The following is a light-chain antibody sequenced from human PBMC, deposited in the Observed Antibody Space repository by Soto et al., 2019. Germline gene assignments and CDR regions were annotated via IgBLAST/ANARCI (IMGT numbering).Light chain of an antibody. V-gene: IGLV1-47*01. J-gene: IGLJ2*01. Sequence: QSVLTQPPSASGTPGQRVTISCSGTTSNIGTYYVYWYQQLPGTAPKLLIYINNQRPSGVPARFSGSTSGTSASLPTSGLRYEDEDDYYCAAWDASLSTRVFGGGTKLTVL. CDR2: INN. CDR1: TSNIGTYY. CDR3: AAWDASLSTRV.